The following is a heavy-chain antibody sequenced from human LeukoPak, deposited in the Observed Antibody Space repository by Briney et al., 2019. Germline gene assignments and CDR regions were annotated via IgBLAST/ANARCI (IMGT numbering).Heavy chain of an antibody. CDR2: INWNGGGT. D-gene: IGHD1-26*01. V-gene: IGHV3-20*04. Sequence: GGSLRLSCAASRFTFDDYRMSCVRQAPGTGRVGVTGINWNGGGTGYVYSVKGRFTISRDNAKTSLYLQMNSLRAEDTALYSCVRDLRTGSYGNYFDHWGQGTLVTVSS. CDR3: VRDLRTGSYGNYFDH. J-gene: IGHJ4*02. CDR1: RFTFDDYR.